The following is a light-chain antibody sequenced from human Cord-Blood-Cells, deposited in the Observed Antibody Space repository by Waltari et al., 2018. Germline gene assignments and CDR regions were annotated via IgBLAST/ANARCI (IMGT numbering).Light chain of an antibody. CDR3: QQYNSYPWT. CDR2: DAS. CDR1: QSISSW. Sequence: DIQMTLSPSTLSASVGDRVTITCRASQSISSWLAWYQQKPGKAPKLLIYDASSLESGVPSRFSGSGSGTEFTLTISSLQPDDFATYYCQQYNSYPWTSGQGTKVEIK. V-gene: IGKV1-5*01. J-gene: IGKJ1*01.